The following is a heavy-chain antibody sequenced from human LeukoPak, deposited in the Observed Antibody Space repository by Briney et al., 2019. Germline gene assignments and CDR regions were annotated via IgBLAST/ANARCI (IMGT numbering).Heavy chain of an antibody. Sequence: GGSLRLSCAASGFTFSSYAMSWVRQAPGKGLEWVSAISGSGGSTYYADSVKGRFTISRDNSKNTLYLQMNSLRAEDTAVYYCAPENSGGCGGDCYWVIDYWGQGTLVTVSS. V-gene: IGHV3-23*01. CDR2: ISGSGGST. J-gene: IGHJ4*02. CDR3: APENSGGCGGDCYWVIDY. CDR1: GFTFSSYA. D-gene: IGHD2-21*02.